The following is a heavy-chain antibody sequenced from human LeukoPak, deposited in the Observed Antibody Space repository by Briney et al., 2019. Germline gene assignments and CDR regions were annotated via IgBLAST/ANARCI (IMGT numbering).Heavy chain of an antibody. Sequence: SETLSLTCTVSGVSISSYYWSWLRQPAGKGLEWIGRIYTSGSTNYNPSLKSRVTMSVDTSKNQFSLQLSSVTAADTAVYYCARDSYSSDCSGGSCYSYYYYGMDVWGQGTTVTVSS. CDR1: GVSISSYY. CDR2: IYTSGST. V-gene: IGHV4-4*07. J-gene: IGHJ6*02. D-gene: IGHD2-15*01. CDR3: ARDSYSSDCSGGSCYSYYYYGMDV.